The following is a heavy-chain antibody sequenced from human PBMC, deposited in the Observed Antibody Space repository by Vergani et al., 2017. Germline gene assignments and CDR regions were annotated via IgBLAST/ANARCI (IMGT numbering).Heavy chain of an antibody. J-gene: IGHJ5*02. CDR2: IYYSGST. V-gene: IGHV4-39*01. Sequence: QLQLQESGPGLVKPSATLSLTCSVSGASIRSSNYYWCWIRQPPGKGLEWIASIYYSGSTYYNPSLKSRVTISVDTSKNQFSLKLSSVTAADTAVYFCGRQSTVEWLVKLGWIDPWGQGILVTVSS. CDR1: GASIRSSNYY. CDR3: GRQSTVEWLVKLGWIDP. D-gene: IGHD6-19*01.